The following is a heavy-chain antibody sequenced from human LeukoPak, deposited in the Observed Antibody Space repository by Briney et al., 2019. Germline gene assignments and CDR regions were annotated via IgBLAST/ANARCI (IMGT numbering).Heavy chain of an antibody. J-gene: IGHJ6*02. CDR3: ARTGSRSGYYYYGMDV. Sequence: GESLKISCKGSGYTFSSYWIFWVRQMPGKGLDWMGRIDPSDSYTDYSPSFQGHVTISADKSIGTAYLQWSSLKASDTAMYYCARTGSRSGYYYYGMDVWGQGTTVTVSS. CDR2: IDPSDSYT. D-gene: IGHD3-3*01. V-gene: IGHV5-10-1*01. CDR1: GYTFSSYW.